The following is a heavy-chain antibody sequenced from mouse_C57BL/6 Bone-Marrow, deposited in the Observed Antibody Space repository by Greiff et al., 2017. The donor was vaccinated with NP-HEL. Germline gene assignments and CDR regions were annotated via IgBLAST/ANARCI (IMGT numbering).Heavy chain of an antibody. CDR3: ARWLLRFAY. CDR2: IYPRSGNT. CDR1: GYTFTSYG. D-gene: IGHD2-3*01. J-gene: IGHJ3*01. V-gene: IGHV1-81*01. Sequence: VKLKQSGAELARPGASVKLSCKASGYTFTSYGISWVKQRTGQGLEWIGEIYPRSGNTYYNEKFKGKATLTADKSSSTAYMELRSLTSEDSAVYFCARWLLRFAYWGQGTLVTVSA.